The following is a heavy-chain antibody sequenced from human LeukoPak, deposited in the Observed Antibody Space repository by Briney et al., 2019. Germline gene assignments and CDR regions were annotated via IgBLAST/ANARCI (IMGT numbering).Heavy chain of an antibody. V-gene: IGHV1-69*04. CDR3: ARTLWIQLWSGYCYYGMDV. CDR2: IIPIFGIA. J-gene: IGHJ6*02. CDR1: GGTFSSYA. D-gene: IGHD5-18*01. Sequence: ASVKVSCKASGGTFSSYAISWVRQAPGQGLEWMGRIIPIFGIANYAQKFQGRVTITADKSTSTAYMELSSLRSEDTAVYYCARTLWIQLWSGYCYYGMDVWGQGTTVTVSS.